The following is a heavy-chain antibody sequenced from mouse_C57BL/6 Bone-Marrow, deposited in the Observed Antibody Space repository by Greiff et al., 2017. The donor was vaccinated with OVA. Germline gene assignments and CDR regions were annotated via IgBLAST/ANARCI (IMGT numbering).Heavy chain of an antibody. Sequence: QVQLQQSGAELVRPGASVTLSCKASGYTFTDYEMHWVKQTPVHGLEWIGAIDPETGGTAYNQKFKGKAILTADKSSSTAYMELRSLTSEDAAVYYCTRGEGYGSGAMDYWGQGTSVTVSS. CDR1: GYTFTDYE. CDR3: TRGEGYGSGAMDY. V-gene: IGHV1-15*01. J-gene: IGHJ4*01. D-gene: IGHD2-3*01. CDR2: IDPETGGT.